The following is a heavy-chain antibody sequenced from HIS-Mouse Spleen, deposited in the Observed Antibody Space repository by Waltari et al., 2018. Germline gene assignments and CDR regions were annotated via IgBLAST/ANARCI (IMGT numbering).Heavy chain of an antibody. V-gene: IGHV1-8*01. Sequence: QVQLVQSGAEVKKPGASVKVSCKASGYTFTSYEIQWRRQANGQGLEWMGWMNPNSGNTGYAQKFQGRVTMTRNTSISTAYMELSSLRSEDTAVYYCARGHDYSNYFDYWGQGTLVTVSS. CDR2: MNPNSGNT. CDR3: ARGHDYSNYFDY. CDR1: GYTFTSYE. D-gene: IGHD4-4*01. J-gene: IGHJ4*02.